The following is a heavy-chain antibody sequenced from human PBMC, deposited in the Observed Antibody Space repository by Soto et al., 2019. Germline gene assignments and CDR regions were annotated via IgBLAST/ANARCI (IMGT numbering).Heavy chain of an antibody. CDR2: IIPIFGTA. CDR1: GGTFSSYA. D-gene: IGHD2-15*01. Sequence: QVQLVQSGAEVKKPGSSVKVSCKASGGTFSSYAISWVRQAPGQGLEWMGGIIPIFGTANYAQKFQGRVTITAEESTITAYMELSSMRSEDTAVYYCARGARYCSGGSCSSFDYWGQGTLVTVSS. CDR3: ARGARYCSGGSCSSFDY. J-gene: IGHJ4*02. V-gene: IGHV1-69*01.